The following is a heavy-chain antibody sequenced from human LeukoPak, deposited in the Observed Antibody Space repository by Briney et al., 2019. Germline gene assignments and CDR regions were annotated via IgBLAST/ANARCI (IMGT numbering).Heavy chain of an antibody. D-gene: IGHD2-15*01. J-gene: IGHJ4*02. CDR2: ISYSGST. CDR3: ASALVAATDY. V-gene: IGHV4-59*01. CDR1: GGSLSPYY. Sequence: SETLSLTCTVSGGSLSPYYWSWIRQSPGKGLEWIGYISYSGSTNSHPSLKSRVTISVDMSKPQFYLELSSVTAADTAVYYCASALVAATDYWGQGTLVTVSS.